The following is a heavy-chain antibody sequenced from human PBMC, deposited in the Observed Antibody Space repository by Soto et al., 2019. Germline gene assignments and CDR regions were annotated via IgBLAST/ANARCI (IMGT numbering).Heavy chain of an antibody. Sequence: QVQLQESGPGLVKPSHTMSLHCTVSGGSISSGEYYWSWIRQPPGKGLEWIGYIYYSGSTYYNPSLKSRVTISGDTSKNQFYLPLSSVTDADTAVYYCARVVRGRYFDYWCQGTLVTVSS. V-gene: IGHV4-30-4*01. J-gene: IGHJ4*02. CDR1: GGSISSGEYY. CDR2: IYYSGST. CDR3: ARVVRGRYFDY. D-gene: IGHD3-16*01.